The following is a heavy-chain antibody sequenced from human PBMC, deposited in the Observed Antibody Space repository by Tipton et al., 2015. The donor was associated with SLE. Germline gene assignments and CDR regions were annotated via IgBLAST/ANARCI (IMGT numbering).Heavy chain of an antibody. V-gene: IGHV4-59*04. J-gene: IGHJ4*02. CDR2: IYHSGST. CDR3: AVGSDGYNDY. CDR1: GGSISSHY. Sequence: TLSLTCTVSGGSISSHYWSWIRQPPGKGLEWIGYIYHSGSTYYNPSLKSRVTISVDTSKNQFSLKLSSVTAADTAVYYCAVGSDGYNDYWGQGTLVTVSS. D-gene: IGHD5-24*01.